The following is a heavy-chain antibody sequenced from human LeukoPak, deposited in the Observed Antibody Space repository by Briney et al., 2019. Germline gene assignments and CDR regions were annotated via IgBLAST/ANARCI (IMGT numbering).Heavy chain of an antibody. V-gene: IGHV4-4*09. CDR2: IYTSGST. D-gene: IGHD2-8*01. Sequence: PSETLSLTCTVSGGSISSYYWSWIRQPPGKGLEWIGYIYTSGSTNYNPSLKSRVTISVDTSKNQFSLKLSSVTAADTAVYYCARTPSPPPDIVLMVPHFDYWGQGTLVTVSS. CDR1: GGSISSYY. J-gene: IGHJ4*02. CDR3: ARTPSPPPDIVLMVPHFDY.